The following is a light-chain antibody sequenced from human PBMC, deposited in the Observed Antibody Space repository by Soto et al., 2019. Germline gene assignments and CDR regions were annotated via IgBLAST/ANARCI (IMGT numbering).Light chain of an antibody. CDR3: CSYARSSTSV. CDR1: SSDVGSYNL. CDR2: EGS. Sequence: QSVLTQPASVSGSPGQSITISCTGTSSDVGSYNLVSWYQQHPGKAPKLMIYEGSKRPSGVSNRFSGSKSGNTASLTISGLQAEDEADYYCCSYARSSTSVFGTGTKLTVL. J-gene: IGLJ1*01. V-gene: IGLV2-23*01.